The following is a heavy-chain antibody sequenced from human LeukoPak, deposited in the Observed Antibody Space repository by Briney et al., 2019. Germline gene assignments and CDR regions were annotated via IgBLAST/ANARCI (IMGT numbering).Heavy chain of an antibody. CDR3: ARGSATLLGGSHLDY. V-gene: IGHV3-48*01. J-gene: IGHJ4*02. CDR1: GFTFSTYS. D-gene: IGHD1-26*01. Sequence: GGSLRLSCAASGFTFSTYSMNWVRQAPGKGLEWVSYISSSDSTIYYADSVKGRFTISRDYANNSLSLQMNSLRAGDTAVYYCARGSATLLGGSHLDYWGQGTLVTVSS. CDR2: ISSSDSTI.